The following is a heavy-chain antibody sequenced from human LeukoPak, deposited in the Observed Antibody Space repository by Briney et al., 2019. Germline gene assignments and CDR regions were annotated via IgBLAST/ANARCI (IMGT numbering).Heavy chain of an antibody. D-gene: IGHD1-26*01. V-gene: IGHV3-48*04. CDR3: AREGAGGFDS. J-gene: IGHJ4*02. CDR2: ISSSSSTT. CDR1: GFTFSSYS. Sequence: PGGSLRLSCAASGFTFSSYSMNWVRQAPGKGLEWVSYISSSSSTTYYADSVKGRFTISRDNAKNSLFLQMNSLRVEDTAVYYCAREGAGGFDSWGQGTLVTVSS.